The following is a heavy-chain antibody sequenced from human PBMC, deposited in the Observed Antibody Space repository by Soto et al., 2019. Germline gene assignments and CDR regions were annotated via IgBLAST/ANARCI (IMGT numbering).Heavy chain of an antibody. CDR3: ARTYYDILTGYFHKNTNWFDP. D-gene: IGHD3-9*01. CDR2: ISAYNGNT. Sequence: GASVKVSCKASGYTFTSYGISWVRQAPGQGLEWMGWISAYNGNTNYAQKLQGRVTMTTDTSTSTAYIELRSLRSDDTAVYYCARTYYDILTGYFHKNTNWFDPWGQGTLVTVSS. V-gene: IGHV1-18*01. CDR1: GYTFTSYG. J-gene: IGHJ5*02.